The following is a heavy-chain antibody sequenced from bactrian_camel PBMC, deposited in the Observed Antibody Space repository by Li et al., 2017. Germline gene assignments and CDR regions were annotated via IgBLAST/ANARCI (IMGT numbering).Heavy chain of an antibody. CDR3: AADSLFAPRTSSSVRFSGY. CDR1: GVLLSSTC. V-gene: IGHV3S40*01. Sequence: DVQLVESGGGLVQPGGSLRLSCAASGVLLSSTCMGWFRQAPGKGLEWVSGISSTGSNTYYADSVKGRFTISRDDAKNTVSLQLISLKTEDMAMYYCAADSLFAPRTSSSVRFSGYWGQGTQVTVS. CDR2: ISSTGSNT. D-gene: IGHD1*01. J-gene: IGHJ4*01.